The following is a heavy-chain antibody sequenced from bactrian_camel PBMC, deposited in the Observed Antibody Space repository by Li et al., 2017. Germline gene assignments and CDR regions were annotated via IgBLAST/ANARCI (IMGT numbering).Heavy chain of an antibody. J-gene: IGHJ7*01. D-gene: IGHD6*01. CDR2: IRTGGGTT. V-gene: IGHV3S25*01. CDR1: GYAYGGNC. Sequence: QLVESGGGSVEAGGSLRLACVVSGYAYGGNCLGWFRQRPGKEREGVASIRTGGGTTAYADSVKGRFTISQDYAKNTVYLQMNDLKPEDTAMYYCATLMVEGSCAVVTAMDDWGKGTQVTVS.